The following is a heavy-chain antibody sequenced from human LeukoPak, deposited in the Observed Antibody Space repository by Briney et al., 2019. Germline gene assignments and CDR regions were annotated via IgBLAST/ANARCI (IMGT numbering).Heavy chain of an antibody. CDR2: IKQDGSEE. V-gene: IGHV3-7*01. CDR3: ATYKRWVAGDV. CDR1: GFTFSDSW. J-gene: IGHJ6*02. D-gene: IGHD1-14*01. Sequence: GGALRLSCAASGFTFSDSWMSWVRQAPGKGPEGVANIKQDGSEEHYVDSVKGRFTVSRDNARNSLFLQMNSLRVEDTAVYYCATYKRWVAGDVWGQGTTVSVSS.